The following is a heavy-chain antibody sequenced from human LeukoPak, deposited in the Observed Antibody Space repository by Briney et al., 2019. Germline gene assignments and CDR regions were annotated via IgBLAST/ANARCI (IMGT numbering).Heavy chain of an antibody. V-gene: IGHV4-59*01. D-gene: IGHD3-10*01. J-gene: IGHJ6*02. CDR1: GGSISSYY. CDR3: AREGIDISMVRGVITTVGMDV. Sequence: SETLSLTCTVSGGSISSYYWSWIRQPPGKGLEWIGYIYYSGSTNYNPSLKSRVTISVDTSKNQFSLKLSSVTAADTAVYYCAREGIDISMVRGVITTVGMDVWGQGTTVTVSS. CDR2: IYYSGST.